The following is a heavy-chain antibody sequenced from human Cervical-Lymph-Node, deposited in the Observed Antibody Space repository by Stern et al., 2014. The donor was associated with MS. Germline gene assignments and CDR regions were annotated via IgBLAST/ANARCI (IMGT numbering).Heavy chain of an antibody. Sequence: ESGPTLVKPTQTLTLTCSFSGFSLSTSGVAVGWIRQPPGKALEWLALIYWADDTSHTPSLKRPRTITKDTSKNQVVLTMANMDPVDTATYYCAQRPMVRGITLYYFDYWGQGTLVTVSS. CDR3: AQRPMVRGITLYYFDY. D-gene: IGHD3-10*01. CDR2: IYWADDT. J-gene: IGHJ4*02. CDR1: GFSLSTSGVA. V-gene: IGHV2-5*02.